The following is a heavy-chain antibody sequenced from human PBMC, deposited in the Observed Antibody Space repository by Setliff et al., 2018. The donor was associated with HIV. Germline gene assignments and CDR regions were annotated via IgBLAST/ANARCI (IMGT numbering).Heavy chain of an antibody. D-gene: IGHD1-1*01. CDR2: IYNSGST. CDR3: ASAGSGTRAPPRY. CDR1: GGSISSGDYY. Sequence: PSETLSLTCTVSGGSISSGDYYWTWIRQPPGKGLEWIGYIYNSGSTYYEPSLRGRVTISIDRSKNQFSLKLNSVTAADTAVYYCASAGSGTRAPPRYWGQGTLVTVSS. J-gene: IGHJ4*02. V-gene: IGHV4-30-4*08.